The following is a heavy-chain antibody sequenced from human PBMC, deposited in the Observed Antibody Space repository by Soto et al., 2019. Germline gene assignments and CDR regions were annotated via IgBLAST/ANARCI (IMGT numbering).Heavy chain of an antibody. Sequence: PGGSLRLSCAASGFTFDDYAMHWVRQAPGKGLEWVSGISWNSGSIGYADSVKGRFTISRDNAKNSLYLQMNSLRAEDTALYYCARLYGSGRYYYYGMDVWGQGTTVTVSS. D-gene: IGHD3-10*01. V-gene: IGHV3-9*01. CDR2: ISWNSGSI. CDR3: ARLYGSGRYYYYGMDV. CDR1: GFTFDDYA. J-gene: IGHJ6*02.